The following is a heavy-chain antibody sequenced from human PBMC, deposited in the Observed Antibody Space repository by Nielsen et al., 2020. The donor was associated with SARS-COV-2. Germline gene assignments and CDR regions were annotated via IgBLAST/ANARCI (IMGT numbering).Heavy chain of an antibody. CDR1: GFPFSSYE. D-gene: IGHD4-17*01. J-gene: IGHJ6*02. Sequence: GGSLRLSCAASGFPFSSYEMNWVRQAPGKALEWLSYIGGNGRNIFYADSVKGRFTISRDNAENSLSLQMNSLRAEDTAVYYCAREQYYGDYDPHYYYYGMDVWAQGTTVTVSS. CDR2: IGGNGRNI. CDR3: AREQYYGDYDPHYYYYGMDV. V-gene: IGHV3-48*03.